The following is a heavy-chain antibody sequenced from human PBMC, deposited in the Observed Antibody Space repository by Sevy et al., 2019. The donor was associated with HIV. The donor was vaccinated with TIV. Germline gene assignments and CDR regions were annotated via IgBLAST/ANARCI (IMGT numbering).Heavy chain of an antibody. CDR2: IKQDGSEK. D-gene: IGHD3-3*01. J-gene: IGHJ4*02. CDR1: GFTFSSYW. V-gene: IGHV3-7*01. CDR3: ARGGYDFWSGYYYFDY. Sequence: GGSLRLSCAASGFTFSSYWMSWVRQAPGKGLEWVANIKQDGSEKYYVDSVKGRFTISRDNAKNSLCLQMNSLRAEDTAVYYCARGGYDFWSGYYYFDYWGQGTLVTVSS.